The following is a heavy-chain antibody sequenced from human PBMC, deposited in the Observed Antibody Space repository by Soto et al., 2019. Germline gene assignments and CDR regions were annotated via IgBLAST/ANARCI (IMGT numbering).Heavy chain of an antibody. J-gene: IGHJ4*02. CDR1: GFTFSSYG. D-gene: IGHD6-6*01. CDR2: IWYDGSNK. V-gene: IGHV3-33*01. CDR3: ARAGSYSRSSYYFHY. Sequence: QVQLVESGGGVVQPGRSLRLSCAASGFTFSSYGMHWVRQAPGKGLEWVAVIWYDGSNKYYADSVKGRFTISRDNSKNTLYLQMNSLRAEDTAVYYCARAGSYSRSSYYFHYWGQGTLVTVSS.